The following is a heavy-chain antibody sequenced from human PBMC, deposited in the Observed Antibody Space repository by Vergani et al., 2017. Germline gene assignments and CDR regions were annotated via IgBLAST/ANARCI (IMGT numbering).Heavy chain of an antibody. Sequence: QVQLVESGGGEVQPGMSLRLSCSAAGFPFSDYGVHLVRQAPGKGLEWVSVISYDGNKKNYADSVKGRFTISRDNSKNTLYLEMNALRAEDTAVDYCARDFLTRVTTLDYYYMGVWGKGTTVTVSS. V-gene: IGHV3-30*03. CDR3: ARDFLTRVTTLDYYYMGV. CDR2: ISYDGNKK. D-gene: IGHD1-1*01. J-gene: IGHJ6*03. CDR1: GFPFSDYG.